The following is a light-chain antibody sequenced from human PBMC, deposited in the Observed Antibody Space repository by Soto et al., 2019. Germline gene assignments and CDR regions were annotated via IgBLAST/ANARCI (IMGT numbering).Light chain of an antibody. J-gene: IGKJ2*01. Sequence: EIVLTQSPGTLSLSPGERATLSCRASQSVSSSYLAWYQQKPGQTPRLLIYGASSRATGIPDRFSGSGSGTDFTLTISRLEPEDFAVYYCQPYGSSPYPFGQGTTLEI. CDR2: GAS. V-gene: IGKV3-20*01. CDR3: QPYGSSPYP. CDR1: QSVSSSY.